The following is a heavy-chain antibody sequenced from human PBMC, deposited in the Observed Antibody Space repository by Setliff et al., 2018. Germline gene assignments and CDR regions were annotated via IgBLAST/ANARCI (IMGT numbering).Heavy chain of an antibody. J-gene: IGHJ3*02. CDR2: ISSSSSTI. V-gene: IGHV3-48*01. Sequence: GGSLRLSCAASGFTFSSYSMNWVRQAPGKGLEWVSYISSSSSTIYYADSVKGRFTISRNNAKNSLYLQMNSLRAEDTAVYYCARDYTYYDFWSGPSSDAFDIWGQGTMVTVSS. D-gene: IGHD3-3*01. CDR3: ARDYTYYDFWSGPSSDAFDI. CDR1: GFTFSSYS.